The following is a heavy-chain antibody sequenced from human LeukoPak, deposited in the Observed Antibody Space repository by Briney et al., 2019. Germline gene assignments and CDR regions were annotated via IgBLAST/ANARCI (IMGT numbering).Heavy chain of an antibody. D-gene: IGHD3-9*01. J-gene: IGHJ4*02. V-gene: IGHV3-23*01. CDR3: AKGDVLPSYPTFDY. CDR1: GFTFSSYA. Sequence: GGSLRLSCAASGFTFSSYALSWVRQAPGKGLEWVSVISASGGTTYYADSVEGRFTISRDTSKDTVYLQMHSLRAEDTAVYYCAKGDVLPSYPTFDYWGQGTLVTVSS. CDR2: ISASGGTT.